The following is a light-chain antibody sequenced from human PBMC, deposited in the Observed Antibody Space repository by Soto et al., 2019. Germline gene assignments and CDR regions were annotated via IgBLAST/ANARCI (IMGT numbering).Light chain of an antibody. CDR2: DAS. V-gene: IGKV1-39*01. CDR1: QTISTY. CDR3: LQDYNYPHT. J-gene: IGKJ3*01. Sequence: DIQMTQSPSSLSASVGDRVTITCRASQTISTYLNWYQQKPGKAPRLLIYDASSLLSGVPSRFSGSGSGTDFTLTIASLQPEDFSTYYCLQDYNYPHTFGPGTKVDIK.